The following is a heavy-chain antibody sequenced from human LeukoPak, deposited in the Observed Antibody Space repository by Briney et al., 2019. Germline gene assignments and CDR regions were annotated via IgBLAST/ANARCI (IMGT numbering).Heavy chain of an antibody. V-gene: IGHV4-38-2*02. CDR3: ARDKGHDYGESWFDP. J-gene: IGHJ5*02. CDR1: GYSISSGYY. CDR2: IYHSGSS. Sequence: SETLSLTCTVSGYSISSGYYWGWIRQPPGKGLEWIGNIYHSGSSYYNPSLKSRVTISVDTSKNQFSLKLSSVTAADTAVYYCARDKGHDYGESWFDPWGQGTLVTVYS. D-gene: IGHD4-17*01.